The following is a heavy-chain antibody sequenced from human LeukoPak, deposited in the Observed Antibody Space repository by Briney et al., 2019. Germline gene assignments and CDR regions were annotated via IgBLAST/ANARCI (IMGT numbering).Heavy chain of an antibody. Sequence: PSETLSLTCTVSGGSISSSSYYWGWIRQPPGKGVEWIGSIYYSGSTHYNPSLKSRVTISVDTSKNQFSLKLSSVTAADTAVYYCARLRHEPRDSGYDSMPYYFDYWGQGTLVTVSS. CDR3: ARLRHEPRDSGYDSMPYYFDY. CDR1: GGSISSSSYY. D-gene: IGHD5-12*01. J-gene: IGHJ4*02. V-gene: IGHV4-39*01. CDR2: IYYSGST.